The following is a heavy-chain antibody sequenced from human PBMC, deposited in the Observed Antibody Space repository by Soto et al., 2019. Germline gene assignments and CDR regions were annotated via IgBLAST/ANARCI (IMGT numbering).Heavy chain of an antibody. V-gene: IGHV4-59*01. CDR3: ARVADVYYYYMDV. J-gene: IGHJ6*03. CDR1: GGSISSYY. CDR2: IYYSGST. Sequence: SETLSLTCTVSGGSISSYYWSWIRQPPGKGLEWIGYIYYSGSTNYNPSLKSRVTISVDTSKNQFSLKLSSVTAADTAVYYCARVADVYYYYMDVWGKGTTVT.